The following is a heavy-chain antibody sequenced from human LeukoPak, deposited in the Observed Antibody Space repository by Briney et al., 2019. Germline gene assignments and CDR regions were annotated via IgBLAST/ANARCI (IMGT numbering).Heavy chain of an antibody. V-gene: IGHV3-30-3*01. D-gene: IGHD2-15*01. Sequence: GGSLRLSCAASGFTFSSYAMHWVRQAPGKGLEWVAVISYDGSNKYYADSVKGRFTISRDNSKNTLYLQMNSLRAEGTAVYYCAREGWDYWGQGTLVTVSS. CDR3: AREGWDY. CDR1: GFTFSSYA. CDR2: ISYDGSNK. J-gene: IGHJ4*02.